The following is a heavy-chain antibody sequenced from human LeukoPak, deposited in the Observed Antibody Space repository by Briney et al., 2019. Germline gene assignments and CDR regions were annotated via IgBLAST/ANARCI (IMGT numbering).Heavy chain of an antibody. CDR1: GYTFTSYG. CDR3: AREVAAHYYYYGMDV. D-gene: IGHD6-19*01. CDR2: INTNTGNP. J-gene: IGHJ6*02. V-gene: IGHV7-4-1*02. Sequence: ASVKVSCKASGYTFTSYGISWVRQAPGQGLEWMGWINTNTGNPTYAQGFTGRFVFSLDTSVSTAYLQISSLKAEDAAVYYCAREVAAHYYYYGMDVWGQGTTVTVSS.